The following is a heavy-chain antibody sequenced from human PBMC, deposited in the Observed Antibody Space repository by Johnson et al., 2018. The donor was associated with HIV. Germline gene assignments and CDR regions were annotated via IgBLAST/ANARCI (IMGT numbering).Heavy chain of an antibody. CDR3: ARLEELLRAFDI. CDR2: ISYDGRNK. Sequence: QVQLVESGGGVVQPGRSLRLSCAASGFTFSSYAMHWVRQAPGKGLEWVAVISYDGRNKYYAECVKGRFTISRDNSKKTLYMQMNSRRAEDTAVYYCARLEELLRAFDIWGQGTMVTVSS. V-gene: IGHV3-30-3*01. J-gene: IGHJ3*02. D-gene: IGHD1-26*01. CDR1: GFTFSSYA.